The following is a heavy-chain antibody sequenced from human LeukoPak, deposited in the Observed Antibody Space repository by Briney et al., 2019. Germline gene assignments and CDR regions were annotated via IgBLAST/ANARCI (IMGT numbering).Heavy chain of an antibody. CDR1: GFTFDDYG. D-gene: IGHD5-12*01. Sequence: PGGSLRLSCAASGFTFDDYGMSWVRQAPGKGLEWVSGINWNGGSTGYADSVKGRFTISRDNAKNSLYLQMNSLRAEDTALYYCARGLSGYGYYYYYYMDVWGKGTTVTVSS. CDR2: INWNGGST. J-gene: IGHJ6*03. CDR3: ARGLSGYGYYYYYYMDV. V-gene: IGHV3-20*04.